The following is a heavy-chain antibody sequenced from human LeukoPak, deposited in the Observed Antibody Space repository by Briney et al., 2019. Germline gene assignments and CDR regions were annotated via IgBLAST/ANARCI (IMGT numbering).Heavy chain of an antibody. CDR2: MNEYSTTI. CDR3: ARGGVNPVDH. V-gene: IGHV3-74*01. CDR1: GFPFNSFW. Sequence: GGSLRLSCAASGFPFNSFWMHWVRQAPGKGLVWVSDMNEYSTTIRYADSVKGRFTISRDNAKSILYLQMNNLRAEDTAMYFCARGGVNPVDHWGQGTLVTVP. D-gene: IGHD1-14*01. J-gene: IGHJ4*02.